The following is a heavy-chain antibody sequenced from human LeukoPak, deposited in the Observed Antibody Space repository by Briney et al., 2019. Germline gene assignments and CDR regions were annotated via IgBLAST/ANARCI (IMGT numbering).Heavy chain of an antibody. J-gene: IGHJ4*02. D-gene: IGHD5-24*01. CDR2: INPNSGGT. V-gene: IGHV1-2*06. Sequence: ASVKVSCKASGYTFTGYYMHWVRQAPGQGLEWMGRINPNSGGTNYAQKFQGRVTMTRDTSISTAYMELSRLRSDGTAVYYCARDAATITEYYFDYWGQGTLVTVSS. CDR1: GYTFTGYY. CDR3: ARDAATITEYYFDY.